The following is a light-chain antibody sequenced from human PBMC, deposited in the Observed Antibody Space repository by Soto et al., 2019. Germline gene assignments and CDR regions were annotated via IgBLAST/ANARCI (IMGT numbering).Light chain of an antibody. J-gene: IGKJ1*01. CDR1: QVISTS. CDR3: QQLNSYTPT. Sequence: DIQLTQSPSFLSPSIGASVTITCRASQVISTSLAWYQVKPGKAPKLLIYAASTLESGVPSRFSATVSGTEFTLTLRRLRTDDFATYDGQQLNSYTPTFGQGTKVDIK. CDR2: AAS. V-gene: IGKV1-9*01.